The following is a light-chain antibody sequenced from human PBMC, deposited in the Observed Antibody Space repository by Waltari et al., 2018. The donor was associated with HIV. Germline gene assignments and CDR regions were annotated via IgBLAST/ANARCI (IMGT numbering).Light chain of an antibody. J-gene: IGLJ2*01. Sequence: QSALTQPPSASGSPGQSVTISRTGPSSAVGGSNYVSWYQQHPGKAPKLMIYEVTKRPSGVPDRFSGSKSGNTASLTVSGLQAEDEADYYCSSYAGSSNLRVFGGGTKLTVL. CDR3: SSYAGSSNLRV. V-gene: IGLV2-8*01. CDR1: SSAVGGSNY. CDR2: EVT.